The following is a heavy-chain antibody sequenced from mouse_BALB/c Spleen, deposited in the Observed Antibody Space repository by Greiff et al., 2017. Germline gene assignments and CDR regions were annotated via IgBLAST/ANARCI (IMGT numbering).Heavy chain of an antibody. Sequence: VQLVESGAELVRPGSSVKISCKASGYAFSSYWMNWVKQRPGQGLEWIGQIYPGDGDTNYNGKFKGKATLTADKSSSTAYMQLSSLTSEDSAVYFCARGGIYYGNYDLDYWGQGTTLTVSS. CDR1: GYAFSSYW. V-gene: IGHV1-80*01. J-gene: IGHJ2*01. D-gene: IGHD2-1*01. CDR3: ARGGIYYGNYDLDY. CDR2: IYPGDGDT.